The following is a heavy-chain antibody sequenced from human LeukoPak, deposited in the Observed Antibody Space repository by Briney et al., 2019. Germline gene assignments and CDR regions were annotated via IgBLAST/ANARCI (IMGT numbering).Heavy chain of an antibody. J-gene: IGHJ3*02. D-gene: IGHD6-13*01. Sequence: SETLSLTCTVSGGSISSYYWSWIRQPPGKGLEWIGYIYYSGSTNYNPSLKSRVTISVDTSKNQFSLKLSSVTAADTAVYYCARFRRLAAAGNRRAFDIWGQGTVVTVSS. CDR3: ARFRRLAAAGNRRAFDI. CDR2: IYYSGST. CDR1: GGSISSYY. V-gene: IGHV4-59*08.